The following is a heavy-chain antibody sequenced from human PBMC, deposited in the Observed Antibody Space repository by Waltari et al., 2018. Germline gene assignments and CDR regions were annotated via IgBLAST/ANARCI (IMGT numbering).Heavy chain of an antibody. CDR3: ARRRDYYDSSGYYSQTGYYFDY. Sequence: QVQLQQWGAGLLKPSETLSLTCAVYGGSFSGYYWSWIRQPPGKGLEWIGESNHSGSTNYNPSLKSRVTISVDTSKNQFSLKLSSVTAADTAVYYCARRRDYYDSSGYYSQTGYYFDYWGQGTLVTVSS. CDR1: GGSFSGYY. V-gene: IGHV4-34*01. D-gene: IGHD3-22*01. CDR2: SNHSGST. J-gene: IGHJ4*02.